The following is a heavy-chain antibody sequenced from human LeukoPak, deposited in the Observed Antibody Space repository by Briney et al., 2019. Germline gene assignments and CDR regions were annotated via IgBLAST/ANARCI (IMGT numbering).Heavy chain of an antibody. CDR1: GFTFSSYA. Sequence: PGGSLRLSCAASGFTFSSYAMSWVRQAPGKGLLWVSAISGSGGSTYYADSVKGRFTISRDNSKNTLYLQMNSLRAEDTAVYYCAKNLGLYHYFDYWGQGTLVTVSS. V-gene: IGHV3-23*01. D-gene: IGHD2-2*01. CDR2: ISGSGGST. J-gene: IGHJ4*02. CDR3: AKNLGLYHYFDY.